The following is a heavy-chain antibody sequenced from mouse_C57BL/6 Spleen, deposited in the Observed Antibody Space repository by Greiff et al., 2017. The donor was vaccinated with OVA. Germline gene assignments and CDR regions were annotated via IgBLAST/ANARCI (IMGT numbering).Heavy chain of an antibody. V-gene: IGHV1-15*01. CDR3: TREGKLAMDY. Sequence: QVQLQQSGAELVRPGASVTLSCKASGYTFTDYEMHWVKQTPVHGLEWIGAIDPETGGTAYNQKFKGKAILTADKSSSTAYMELRSLTSEDSAVYYCTREGKLAMDYWGQETSVTVSS. CDR1: GYTFTDYE. CDR2: IDPETGGT. D-gene: IGHD2-1*01. J-gene: IGHJ4*01.